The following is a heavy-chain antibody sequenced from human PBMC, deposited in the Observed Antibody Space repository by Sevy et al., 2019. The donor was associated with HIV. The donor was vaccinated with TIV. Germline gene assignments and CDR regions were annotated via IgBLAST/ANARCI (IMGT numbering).Heavy chain of an antibody. V-gene: IGHV3-15*01. D-gene: IGHD1-26*01. CDR1: GFTFNKAW. CDR2: IKRKTDGATR. Sequence: GGSLRLSCVASGFTFNKAWMSWVRQAPGKGLEWVGRIKRKTDGATRDLAAPVKGRIIISRDDSKNTLYLQISNLKIEDTGVYFCAAGVGASDFDYWGQGTLVTVSS. J-gene: IGHJ4*02. CDR3: AAGVGASDFDY.